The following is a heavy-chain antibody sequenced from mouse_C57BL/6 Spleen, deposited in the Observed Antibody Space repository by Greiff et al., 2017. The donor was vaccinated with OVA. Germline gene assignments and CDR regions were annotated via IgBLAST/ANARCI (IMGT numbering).Heavy chain of an antibody. CDR2: ISYSGST. D-gene: IGHD1-1*01. CDR1: GYSITSGYD. V-gene: IGHV3-1*01. Sequence: EVQLQESGPGMVKPSQSLSLTCTVTGYSITSGYDWHWIRHFPGNKLEWMGYISYSGSTNYNPSLKSRISITHDTSKNHFFLKLNSVTTEDTATYYCARDRNYYGSSYDWYCDVWGTGTTVTVSS. J-gene: IGHJ1*03. CDR3: ARDRNYYGSSYDWYCDV.